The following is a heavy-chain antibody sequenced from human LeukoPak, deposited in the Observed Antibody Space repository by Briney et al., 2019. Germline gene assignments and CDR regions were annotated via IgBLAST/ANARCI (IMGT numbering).Heavy chain of an antibody. J-gene: IGHJ4*02. CDR1: GGSLSSSSYY. Sequence: PSETLSLTCSVSGGSLSSSSYYWGWIRQPPGKGLEWIGSIYYGGSTYYNPSLKSRVTISVDTSKNQFSLKLSSVTAADTALYYCARGTYNYASTLFDYWGQGTLVTVSS. CDR2: IYYGGST. V-gene: IGHV4-39*07. D-gene: IGHD3-16*01. CDR3: ARGTYNYASTLFDY.